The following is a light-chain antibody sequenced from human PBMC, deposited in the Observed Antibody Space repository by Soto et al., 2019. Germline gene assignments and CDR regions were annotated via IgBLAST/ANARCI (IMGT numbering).Light chain of an antibody. CDR1: QSIRTS. Sequence: DIQMTQSPSSLSASVGDRVTITCRASQSIRTSLNWYQQKPGKAPKLLIYGGFSLQSGAPSRFSGSGSGTDFTLTISSLQPEEFAVCYCQQSYSTPPTFGQGTKVEIK. CDR2: GGF. J-gene: IGKJ2*01. CDR3: QQSYSTPPT. V-gene: IGKV1-39*01.